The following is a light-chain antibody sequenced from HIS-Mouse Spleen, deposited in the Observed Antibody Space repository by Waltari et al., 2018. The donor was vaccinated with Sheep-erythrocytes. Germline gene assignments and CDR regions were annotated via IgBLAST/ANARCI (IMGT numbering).Light chain of an antibody. CDR3: CSYAGSSTPWV. J-gene: IGLJ3*02. V-gene: IGLV2-23*02. CDR2: EVS. CDR1: SRDVGSSNL. Sequence: QSALTQPASVSGSPGQSITISCTGTSRDVGSSNLVSWYQQPPGKAPKLLSYEVSQRPSGVANRSSGSKTGNTAALTSSGLQDEDEADYYCCSYAGSSTPWVFGGGTKLTVL.